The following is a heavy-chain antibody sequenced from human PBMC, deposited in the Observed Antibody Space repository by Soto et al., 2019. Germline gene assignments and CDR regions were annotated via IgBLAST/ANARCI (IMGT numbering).Heavy chain of an antibody. CDR3: ARVVILVPTASTHYYYHMDV. J-gene: IGHJ6*02. D-gene: IGHD2-2*01. Sequence: QVQLVQSGAEVRKPGSSVTVSCKASGGPSGNNEISWGGQAPGQGFEWMGGIIPTVGTGSYAQKFQGRVTITADEPTTTAYMELSSLRFEDTAVYYCARVVILVPTASTHYYYHMDVWGPGTTVTVSS. CDR2: IIPTVGTG. CDR1: GGPSGNNE. V-gene: IGHV1-69*01.